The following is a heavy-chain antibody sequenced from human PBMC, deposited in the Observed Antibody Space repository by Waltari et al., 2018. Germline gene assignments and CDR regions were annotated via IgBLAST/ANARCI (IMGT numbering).Heavy chain of an antibody. D-gene: IGHD1-26*01. Sequence: QVQLVQSGAEVKKPGASVRVSCKASGYPFTSYDITWVRPATGQGLEWMGWMNPNSGNTGYAQKFQGRVTITRNTSISTAYMELSSLRSEDTAVYYCARGRGWVGEYYFDYWGQGTLVTVSS. CDR2: MNPNSGNT. J-gene: IGHJ4*02. CDR3: ARGRGWVGEYYFDY. V-gene: IGHV1-8*03. CDR1: GYPFTSYD.